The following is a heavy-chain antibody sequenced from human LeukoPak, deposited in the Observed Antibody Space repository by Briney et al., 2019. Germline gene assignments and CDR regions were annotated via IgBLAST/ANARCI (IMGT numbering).Heavy chain of an antibody. CDR1: EYSFFNYH. J-gene: IGHJ4*02. CDR3: ARFAVHRRITVPGQFGLDY. V-gene: IGHV1-46*01. Sequence: EASVKVSCKASEYSFFNYHINWVRRAPGQGLEWMGIINPSGGSTNYAQKFQGRVTMTRDTSTRTVYMELSSLRSEDTAVYYCARFAVHRRITVPGQFGLDYWGQGTLVSVSS. D-gene: IGHD6-19*01. CDR2: INPSGGST.